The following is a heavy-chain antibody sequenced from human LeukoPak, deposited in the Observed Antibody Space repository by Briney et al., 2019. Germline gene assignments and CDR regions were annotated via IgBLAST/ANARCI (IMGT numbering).Heavy chain of an antibody. V-gene: IGHV4-39*01. J-gene: IGHJ4*02. CDR2: IYYSGST. Sequence: PSETLSLTCTVSGGSISSSSYYWGWIRQPPGKGLEWIVCIYYSGSTYYNPPLKSRVTISVDTTKNQFSLKLSSVTAADTAVYYCARAYYYDSSGDYYPGMFDYWGQGTLVTVSS. D-gene: IGHD3-22*01. CDR1: GGSISSSSYY. CDR3: ARAYYYDSSGDYYPGMFDY.